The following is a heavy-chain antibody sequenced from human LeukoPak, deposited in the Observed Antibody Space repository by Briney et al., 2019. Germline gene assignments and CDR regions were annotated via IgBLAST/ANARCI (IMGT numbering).Heavy chain of an antibody. D-gene: IGHD6-13*01. V-gene: IGHV3-33*01. CDR3: ARDRGVYSSSWRYRELDY. J-gene: IGHJ4*02. CDR1: GFTFSSYG. CDR2: IWYDGSNK. Sequence: TGGSLRLSCAASGFTFSSYGMHWVRQAPGKGLEWVAVIWYDGSNKYYADSVKGRFTISGDNSKNTLYLQMNSLRAEDTAVYYCARDRGVYSSSWRYRELDYWGQGALVTVSS.